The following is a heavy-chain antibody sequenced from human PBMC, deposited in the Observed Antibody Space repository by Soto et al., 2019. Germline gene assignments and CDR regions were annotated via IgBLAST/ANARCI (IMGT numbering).Heavy chain of an antibody. CDR3: ARHMEGGWNYYFDY. CDR2: IYYSGST. V-gene: IGHV4-39*01. D-gene: IGHD6-19*01. J-gene: IGHJ4*02. Sequence: SETLSLTCTVSGGSISSSSYYWGWIRQPPGKGLEWIGSIYYSGSTYYNPSLKSRVTISVDTSKNQFSLKLSSVTAADTAVYYCARHMEGGWNYYFDYWGQGTLVTVSS. CDR1: GGSISSSSYY.